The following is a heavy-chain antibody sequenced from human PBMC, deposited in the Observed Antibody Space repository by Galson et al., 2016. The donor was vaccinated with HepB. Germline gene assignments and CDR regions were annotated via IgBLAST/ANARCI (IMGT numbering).Heavy chain of an antibody. CDR2: ITSSGGAI. CDR3: ARDIYGPTYFYYYGLYV. V-gene: IGHV3-48*01. Sequence: SLRLSCAGSGFTFASYGMSWVRQAPGKGLEWVSYITSSGGAIYYTDSVKGRFTISRDNAKNSLYLQMNSLRAEDTAVYYCARDIYGPTYFYYYGLYVWGEATTVTVSA. CDR1: GFTFASYG. J-gene: IGHJ6*04. D-gene: IGHD3-10*01.